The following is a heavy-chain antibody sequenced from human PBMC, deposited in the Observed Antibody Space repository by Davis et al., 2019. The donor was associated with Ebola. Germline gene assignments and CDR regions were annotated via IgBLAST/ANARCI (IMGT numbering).Heavy chain of an antibody. J-gene: IGHJ4*02. CDR2: ISWNSGSI. Sequence: SLKISCAASGFTFDDYAMHWVRQAPGKGLEWVSGISWNSGSIGYADSVKGRFTISRDNAKNSLYLQMNSLRAEDTAVYYCAIANRGPVADTGDYWGQGTLVTVSS. CDR1: GFTFDDYA. D-gene: IGHD6-19*01. V-gene: IGHV3-9*01. CDR3: AIANRGPVADTGDY.